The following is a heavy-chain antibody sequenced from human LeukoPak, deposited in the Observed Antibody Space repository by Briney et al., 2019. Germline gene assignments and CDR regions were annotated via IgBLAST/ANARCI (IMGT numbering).Heavy chain of an antibody. D-gene: IGHD1-26*01. CDR3: AKGSPWATGYFDS. CDR2: ISGSGGST. J-gene: IGHJ4*02. CDR1: GFSLSNYA. V-gene: IGHV3-23*01. Sequence: PGGSLRLSCAPSGFSLSNYAMSWVRQAPGKGLEWVSAISGSGGSTYYADSVKGRFTISRDNSKNTLYLQMNSLRAEDTAVYYCAKGSPWATGYFDSWGQGTLVTVSS.